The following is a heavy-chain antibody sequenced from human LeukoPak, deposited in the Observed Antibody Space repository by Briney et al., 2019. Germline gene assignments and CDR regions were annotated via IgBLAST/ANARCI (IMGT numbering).Heavy chain of an antibody. CDR3: ARDRALSWFGDTLVDWFDP. J-gene: IGHJ5*02. CDR1: GGSFSGYY. D-gene: IGHD3-10*01. Sequence: SETLSLTCAVYGGSFSGYYWSWIRQPPGKGLEWIGEINHSGSTNYNPSLKSRVTISVDTSKNQFSLKLSSVTAADTAVYYCARDRALSWFGDTLVDWFDPWGQGTLVTVSS. V-gene: IGHV4-34*01. CDR2: INHSGST.